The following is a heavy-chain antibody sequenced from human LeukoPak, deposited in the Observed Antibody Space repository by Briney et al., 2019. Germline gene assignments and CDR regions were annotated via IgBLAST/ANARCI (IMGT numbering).Heavy chain of an antibody. D-gene: IGHD1-26*01. V-gene: IGHV3-21*01. CDR1: GFSFSSYG. Sequence: GGSLRLSCAGSGFSFSSYGMHWVRQAPGKGLEWVSSISSSSSYIYYADSVKGRFTISRDNAKNSLYLQMNSLRAEDTAVYYCARGRVGFDYWGQGTLVTVSS. J-gene: IGHJ4*02. CDR3: ARGRVGFDY. CDR2: ISSSSSYI.